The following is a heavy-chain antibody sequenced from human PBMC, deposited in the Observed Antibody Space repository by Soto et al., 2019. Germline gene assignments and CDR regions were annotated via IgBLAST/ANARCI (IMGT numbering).Heavy chain of an antibody. V-gene: IGHV3-53*01. J-gene: IGHJ3*02. Sequence: DVQLEESGGGLIQPGGSLRLSCAASGFSFSGKNYLTWVRQAPGKGLEWVSALYSSDGTYYADSVKGRFTVSRDNSTNTFYLQLHSLRPEDTALYVCATWLLREHAFDIWGLGTMVTVSS. CDR2: LYSSDGT. D-gene: IGHD2-15*01. CDR1: GFSFSGKNY. CDR3: ATWLLREHAFDI.